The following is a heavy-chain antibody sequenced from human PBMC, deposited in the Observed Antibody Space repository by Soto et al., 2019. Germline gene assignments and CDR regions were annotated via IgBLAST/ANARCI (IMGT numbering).Heavy chain of an antibody. D-gene: IGHD2-15*01. Sequence: PSETLSLTCAVYGGSFIGYFWTWIRQPPGKGLEWIGQIDHSGGTNYNPSLKSRVSISIDTSKNQFSLNLNSVSAADTAVYYCARRLVNRPVDPWGQGTLVTVSS. CDR3: ARRLVNRPVDP. CDR2: IDHSGGT. J-gene: IGHJ5*02. CDR1: GGSFIGYF. V-gene: IGHV4-34*01.